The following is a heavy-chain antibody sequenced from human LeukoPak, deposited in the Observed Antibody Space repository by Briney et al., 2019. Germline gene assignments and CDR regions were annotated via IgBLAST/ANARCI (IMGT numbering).Heavy chain of an antibody. Sequence: SETLSLTCAVYGGSFSGYYWSWIRQPPGKGLGWIGEINHSGSTNYNPSLKSRVTISVDTSKNQFSLKLSSVTAADTAVYYCARVRWLRLPDYWGQGTLVTVSS. CDR2: INHSGST. CDR1: GGSFSGYY. J-gene: IGHJ4*02. CDR3: ARVRWLRLPDY. V-gene: IGHV4-34*01. D-gene: IGHD5-12*01.